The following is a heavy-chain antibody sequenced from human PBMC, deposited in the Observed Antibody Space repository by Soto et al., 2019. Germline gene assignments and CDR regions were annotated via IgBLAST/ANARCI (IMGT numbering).Heavy chain of an antibody. Sequence: GASVKATCKASGYTFTGYYMHWVRQAPGQGLEWMGWINPNSGGTNYAQKFQGRVTMTRDTSISTAYMELSRLRSDDTAVYYCARKSGYGEFGPCGQGTLVTVSS. D-gene: IGHD3-3*01. J-gene: IGHJ5*02. CDR2: INPNSGGT. V-gene: IGHV1-2*02. CDR3: ARKSGYGEFGP. CDR1: GYTFTGYY.